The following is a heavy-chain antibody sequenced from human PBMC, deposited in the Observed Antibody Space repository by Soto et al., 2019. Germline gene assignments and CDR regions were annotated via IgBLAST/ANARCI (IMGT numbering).Heavy chain of an antibody. V-gene: IGHV4-31*03. CDR3: SRGYILTGYYPLDY. Sequence: SETLSLTCTVSGGSVSSGAYYWSWIRQHPGKGLEWIGYISYIGSTYYNPSLKSRVTISVDTSKNHFSLKLSSVTAADTAVYYCSRGYILTGYYPLDYWGQGTLVTVSS. CDR1: GGSVSSGAYY. J-gene: IGHJ4*02. CDR2: ISYIGST. D-gene: IGHD3-9*01.